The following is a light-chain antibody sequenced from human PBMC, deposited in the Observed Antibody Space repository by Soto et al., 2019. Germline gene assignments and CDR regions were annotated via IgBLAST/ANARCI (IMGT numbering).Light chain of an antibody. J-gene: IGLJ2*01. V-gene: IGLV1-40*03. Sequence: QTVVTQPPSVSGAPGQRVTISCTGSSSNIGAGHDVQWYQQPPGTAPKLLIYDNIFRPSGVPVRFSGSKSGASASLAITGLQAEDEGDYYCQSYDSDLSVVFGGGTQLTVL. CDR3: QSYDSDLSVV. CDR2: DNI. CDR1: SSNIGAGHD.